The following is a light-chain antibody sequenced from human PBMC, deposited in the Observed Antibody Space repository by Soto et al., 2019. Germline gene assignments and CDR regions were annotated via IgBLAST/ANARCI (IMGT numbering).Light chain of an antibody. Sequence: IVWTQSPGTLCLSPGEGATLSWRSSQSVSINFLAWYQQRPGQGPRLXIYGASSRATGIPARFSGSGSETDFTLTISSLRSEDSAVYHCQQYNNWPITFGQGTRLEIK. J-gene: IGKJ5*01. CDR3: QQYNNWPIT. V-gene: IGKV3D-15*01. CDR2: GAS. CDR1: QSVSIN.